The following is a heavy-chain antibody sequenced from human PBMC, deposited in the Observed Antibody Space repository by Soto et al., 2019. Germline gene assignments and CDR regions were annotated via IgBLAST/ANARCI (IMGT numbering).Heavy chain of an antibody. V-gene: IGHV1-8*01. CDR2: MNPNSGNT. Sequence: RASVKVSCKASGYTFTSYDINWVRQATGQGLEWMGWMNPNSGNTGYAQKFQGRVTMTRNTSISTAYMELSSLRSEDTAVYYCASGRYFGDYYDSSGYYWNYYYYGMAVRGQRTTVTVSS. CDR1: GYTFTSYD. J-gene: IGHJ6*02. D-gene: IGHD3-22*01. CDR3: ASGRYFGDYYDSSGYYWNYYYYGMAV.